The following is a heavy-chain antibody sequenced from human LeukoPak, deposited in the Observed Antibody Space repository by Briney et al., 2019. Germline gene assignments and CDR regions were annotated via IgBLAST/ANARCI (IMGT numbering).Heavy chain of an antibody. CDR1: GYSFTNYV. V-gene: IGHV1-3*01. Sequence: GASVKVSCKASGYSFTNYVVHWVRQAPGQRPEWMGWIKAGNGDTKYSPNFQDRVTITRDISANTVYVELSSLTSEDTALYYCVRDDCGLTCYPGGYWGQGTLVTVSS. CDR2: IKAGNGDT. D-gene: IGHD2-21*01. CDR3: VRDDCGLTCYPGGY. J-gene: IGHJ4*02.